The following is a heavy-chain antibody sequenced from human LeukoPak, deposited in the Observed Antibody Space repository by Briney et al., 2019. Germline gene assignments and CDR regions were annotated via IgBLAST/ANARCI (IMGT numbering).Heavy chain of an antibody. V-gene: IGHV3-23*01. CDR3: AKASSLYYYDSSGYFDY. J-gene: IGHJ4*02. Sequence: GGSLRLSCAASGFTFSSYAMSWVRQAPGKGLEWVSAISGSGGSTYYADSVKGRFTISRDNAKNSLYLQMNSLRAEDTALYYCAKASSLYYYDSSGYFDYWGQGTLVTVSS. CDR2: ISGSGGST. D-gene: IGHD3-22*01. CDR1: GFTFSSYA.